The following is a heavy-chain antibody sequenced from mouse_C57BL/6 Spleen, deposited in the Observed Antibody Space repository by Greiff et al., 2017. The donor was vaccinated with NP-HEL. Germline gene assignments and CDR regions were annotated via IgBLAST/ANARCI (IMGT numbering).Heavy chain of an antibody. Sequence: QQPGAELVKPGASVKLSCKASGYTFTSYWMHWVKQRPGRGLEWIGRFDPNSGGTKYNEKFKSKATLTVAKPPSPAYMQLSSLTSEDSAVYYCARDDYDGYYMDYWGQGTSVTVSS. J-gene: IGHJ4*01. CDR2: FDPNSGGT. V-gene: IGHV1-72*01. CDR1: GYTFTSYW. D-gene: IGHD2-4*01. CDR3: ARDDYDGYYMDY.